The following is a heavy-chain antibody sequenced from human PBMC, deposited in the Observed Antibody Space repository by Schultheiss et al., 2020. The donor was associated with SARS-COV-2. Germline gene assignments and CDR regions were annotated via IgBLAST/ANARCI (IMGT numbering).Heavy chain of an antibody. V-gene: IGHV3-64*04. J-gene: IGHJ4*02. CDR1: GFTFSSYA. CDR3: ARAADYFDY. Sequence: GGSLRLSCAASGFTFSSYAMHWVRQAPGKGLEYVSAISSNGGSTYYADSVKGRFTISRDNAKNSLYLQMYSLRAEDTAVYYCARAADYFDYWGQGTLVTVSS. CDR2: ISSNGGST.